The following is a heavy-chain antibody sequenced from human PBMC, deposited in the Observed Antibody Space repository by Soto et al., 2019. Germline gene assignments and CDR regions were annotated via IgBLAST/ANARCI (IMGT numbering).Heavy chain of an antibody. D-gene: IGHD3-9*01. CDR1: GFSLSTGGVA. J-gene: IGHJ6*02. Sequence: SGPTLVNPTQTLTLTCTFSGFSLSTGGVAVGWIRQPPGKALEWLALIYWNDDKLYSPSLKTRLTVTKDTSKNQVVLTMTNVGPVDTATYYCAHKLRYLDPMDVWGQGTTVTGLL. CDR3: AHKLRYLDPMDV. V-gene: IGHV2-5*01. CDR2: IYWNDDK.